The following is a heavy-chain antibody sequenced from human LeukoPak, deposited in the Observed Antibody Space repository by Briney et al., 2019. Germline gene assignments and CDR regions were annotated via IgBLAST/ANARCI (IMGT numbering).Heavy chain of an antibody. Sequence: PGGSLRLSCAASGITVSSNYMSWVRQAPGKGLEWASVIYSGGSTYYADSVKGRFTISRDNSKNTLYLQMNSLRAEDTAVYYCARGGQWELPEAFDIWGQGAMVTVSS. CDR3: ARGGQWELPEAFDI. J-gene: IGHJ3*02. CDR1: GITVSSNY. V-gene: IGHV3-66*02. CDR2: IYSGGST. D-gene: IGHD1-26*01.